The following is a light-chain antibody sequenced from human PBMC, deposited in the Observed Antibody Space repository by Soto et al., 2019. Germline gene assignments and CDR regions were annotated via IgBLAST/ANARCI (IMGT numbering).Light chain of an antibody. V-gene: IGKV3-20*01. CDR2: GAS. J-gene: IGKJ4*01. CDR3: QQYGSSPA. Sequence: EIVLTQSPGTLSLSPGERATLSCRASQSVSSSYLAWYQQKPGQAPRLLIYGASSRATGIPDRFSGSGSGTDFPLTISRLEPEDFALYYCQQYGSSPAFGGGTNVEIK. CDR1: QSVSSSY.